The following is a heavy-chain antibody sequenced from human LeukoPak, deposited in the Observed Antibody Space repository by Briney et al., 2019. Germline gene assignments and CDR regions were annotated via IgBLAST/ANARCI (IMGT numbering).Heavy chain of an antibody. CDR3: ARGRRWWELHEAFDI. CDR2: MNPNSGNT. CDR1: GYTFTSYD. Sequence: ASVKVSFKASGYTFTSYDINWVRQATGQGLEWMGWMNPNSGNTGYAQKFQGRVTITRNTSISTAYMELSSLRSEDTAVYYCARGRRWWELHEAFDIWGQGTMVTVSS. V-gene: IGHV1-8*03. D-gene: IGHD1-26*01. J-gene: IGHJ3*02.